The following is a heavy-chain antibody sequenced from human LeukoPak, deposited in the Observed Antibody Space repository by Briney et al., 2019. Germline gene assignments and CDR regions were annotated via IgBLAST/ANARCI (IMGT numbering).Heavy chain of an antibody. D-gene: IGHD3-10*01. J-gene: IGHJ6*02. V-gene: IGHV3-74*01. CDR2: INSDGSST. CDR1: GFTFSSYW. CDR3: ARGGGSGSAPANYYYYYGMDV. Sequence: QAGGSLRLSCAASGFTFSSYWMHWVRQAPGKGLVWVSRINSDGSSTSYADSVKGRFTISRDNAKNTLYLQMNSLRAEDTAVYYCARGGGSGSAPANYYYYYGMDVWGQGTTVTVSS.